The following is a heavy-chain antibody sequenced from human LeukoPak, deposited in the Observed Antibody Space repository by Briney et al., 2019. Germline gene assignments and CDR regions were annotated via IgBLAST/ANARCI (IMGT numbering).Heavy chain of an antibody. CDR2: IAYDGSNK. CDR3: ARERWGDAFDI. J-gene: IGHJ3*02. D-gene: IGHD3-16*01. V-gene: IGHV3-30*04. CDR1: GFTFRSYD. Sequence: PGGSLRLSCGGTGFTFRSYDMHWVRQAPGKGLEWVAGIAYDGSNKDHADAVKGRFTISRDNSKNSLYLQMNSLRTEDTAVYYCARERWGDAFDIWGQGTLVTVSS.